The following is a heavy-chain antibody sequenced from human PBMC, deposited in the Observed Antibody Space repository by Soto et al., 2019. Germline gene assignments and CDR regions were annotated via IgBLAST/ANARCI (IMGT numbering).Heavy chain of an antibody. CDR3: AREVRVEYDAFDI. CDR1: GFTFSSYG. J-gene: IGHJ3*02. CDR2: IWYDGSNK. V-gene: IGHV3-33*01. Sequence: QVQLVESGGGVVQPGRSLRLSCAASGFTFSSYGMHWVRQAPGKGLEWVAVIWYDGSNKYYADSVKGRFTISRDNSKNTLYLQMNSLRAEDTVVYYCAREVRVEYDAFDIWGQGTMVTVSS. D-gene: IGHD2-8*02.